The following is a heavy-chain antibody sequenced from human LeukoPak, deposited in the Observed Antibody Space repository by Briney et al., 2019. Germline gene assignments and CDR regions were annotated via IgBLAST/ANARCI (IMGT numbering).Heavy chain of an antibody. J-gene: IGHJ4*02. CDR1: GFTFSSYS. CDR2: ISSSSSYI. Sequence: GGSLRLSCAASGFTFSSYSMNWVRQAPGKGLEWVSSISSSSSYIYYADSVKGRFTISRDNAKNSLYLQMNSLRAEDTAVYYCARLYYGSGIPTGYWGQGTLATVSS. V-gene: IGHV3-21*01. D-gene: IGHD3-10*01. CDR3: ARLYYGSGIPTGY.